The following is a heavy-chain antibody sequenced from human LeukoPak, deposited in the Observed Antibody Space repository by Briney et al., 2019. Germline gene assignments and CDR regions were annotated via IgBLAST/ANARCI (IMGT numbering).Heavy chain of an antibody. CDR3: ARGLRIINGLDV. Sequence: ASVKVSCEASGYTLRDYYIYWVRQAPGQGLEWLGWLNPHSGGTNYAQKFQGRVTLTSDTSISTAHMELSPLTSDDTAIYYCARGLRIINGLDVWGQGTTVIVSS. V-gene: IGHV1-2*02. J-gene: IGHJ6*02. CDR1: GYTLRDYY. D-gene: IGHD2-15*01. CDR2: LNPHSGGT.